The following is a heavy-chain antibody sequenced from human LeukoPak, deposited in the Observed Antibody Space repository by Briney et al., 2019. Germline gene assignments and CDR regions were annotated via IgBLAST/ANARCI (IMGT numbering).Heavy chain of an antibody. V-gene: IGHV1-18*01. CDR1: GYTFTSYG. D-gene: IGHD2-2*02. CDR2: ISAYNGNT. CDR3: ARDHRARDCSSTSCYRGRAFDI. Sequence: ASVKVSCKASGYTFTSYGISWVRQAPGQGLEWVGWISAYNGNTNYAQKLQGRVTMTTDTSTSTAYMELRSLRSDDTAVYYCARDHRARDCSSTSCYRGRAFDIWGQGTMVTVSS. J-gene: IGHJ3*02.